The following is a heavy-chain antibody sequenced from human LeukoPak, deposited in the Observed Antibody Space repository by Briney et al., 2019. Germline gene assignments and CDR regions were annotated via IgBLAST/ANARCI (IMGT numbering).Heavy chain of an antibody. CDR2: ISYDGSNK. Sequence: GGSLRLSCAASGFTFSSYAMHWVRQAPGKGLEWVAVISYDGSNKYYADSVKGRFTISRDNSKNTLYLQMNSLRAGDTAVYYCAREGYGFDYWGQGTLVTVSS. J-gene: IGHJ4*02. V-gene: IGHV3-30-3*01. CDR3: AREGYGFDY. D-gene: IGHD1-1*01. CDR1: GFTFSSYA.